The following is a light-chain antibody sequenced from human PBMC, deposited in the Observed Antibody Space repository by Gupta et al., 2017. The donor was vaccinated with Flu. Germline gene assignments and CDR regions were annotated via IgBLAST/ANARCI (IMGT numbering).Light chain of an antibody. CDR2: DAS. CDR3: QQHSELPMST. J-gene: IGKJ2*01. V-gene: IGKV3-11*01. CDR1: QSVSPS. Sequence: ATLSLSPGERAVLSCRASQSVSPSLAWYKQKPGQAPRLLMYDASRRAAGIPARFSGSGYGTDFTLTISTLEPEDFAVYYCQQHSELPMSTFGQGTKVEIK.